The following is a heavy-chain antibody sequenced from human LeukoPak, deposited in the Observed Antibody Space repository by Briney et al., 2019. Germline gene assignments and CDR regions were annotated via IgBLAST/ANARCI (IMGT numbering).Heavy chain of an antibody. CDR2: ISANGNST. CDR1: GLTPSSYA. Sequence: PGGYLRLSCAVSGLTPSSYAMNRVGQVPGKLLERASGISANGNSTYFADSMKGRFALSRDNSNNTHYLQMNSLRGDDTAVYYCAQYTSRWYSVYDFWGRGTLVTVSS. V-gene: IGHV3-23*01. D-gene: IGHD6-19*01. CDR3: AQYTSRWYSVYDF. J-gene: IGHJ4*02.